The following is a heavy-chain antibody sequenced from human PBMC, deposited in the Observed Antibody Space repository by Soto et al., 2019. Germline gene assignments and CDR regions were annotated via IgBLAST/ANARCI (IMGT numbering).Heavy chain of an antibody. V-gene: IGHV4-31*03. CDR1: GGSISSGGYY. Sequence: QVQLQESGPGLVKPSQTLSLTCTVSGGSISSGGYYWSWIRQHPGKGLEWIGYIYYSGSTYYNPSLKRRVTIAVDTSKNQFSLKLSSVTAADTAVYYCARARYSGSYNWFDPWGQGTLVTVSS. J-gene: IGHJ5*02. CDR3: ARARYSGSYNWFDP. D-gene: IGHD1-26*01. CDR2: IYYSGST.